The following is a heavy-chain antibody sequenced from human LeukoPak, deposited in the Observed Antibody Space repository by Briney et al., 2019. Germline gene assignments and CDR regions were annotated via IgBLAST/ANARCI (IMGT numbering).Heavy chain of an antibody. D-gene: IGHD2-15*01. Sequence: SETLSLTCTVSGGSVSSGTYYWTWIRQSPGKGLEWIGYIFYNGNTDYNPSHKSRVTISVDTSKNQFSLRLTSVTAADTAIYYCASVSKMAGWIDYWGQGTLVTVSS. V-gene: IGHV4-61*01. CDR2: IFYNGNT. J-gene: IGHJ4*02. CDR1: GGSVSSGTYY. CDR3: ASVSKMAGWIDY.